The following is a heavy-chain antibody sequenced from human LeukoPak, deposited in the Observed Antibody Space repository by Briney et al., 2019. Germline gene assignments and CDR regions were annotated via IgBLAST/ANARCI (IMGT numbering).Heavy chain of an antibody. CDR3: ARDLGASYYDSSPFH. Sequence: PGGSLRLSCAASGFTFSSYGMHWVRQAPGKGLEWVAVIWYDGSNKYYADSVKGRFTISRDNSKNTLYLQMNSLRAEDTAVYYCARDLGASYYDSSPFHWGQGTLVTVSS. CDR2: IWYDGSNK. V-gene: IGHV3-33*01. CDR1: GFTFSSYG. J-gene: IGHJ4*02. D-gene: IGHD3-22*01.